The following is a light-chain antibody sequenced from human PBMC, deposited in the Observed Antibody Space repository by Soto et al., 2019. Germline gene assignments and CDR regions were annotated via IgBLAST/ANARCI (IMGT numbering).Light chain of an antibody. CDR1: QNIRNY. CDR3: QQSYSSPWT. V-gene: IGKV1-39*01. Sequence: DIQMSQSPSSLSASLRDSVTITXRASQNIRNYLNWYQQKPGRAPKILIYAASSLQSGVPSRFSGGGSGTDFTLTITSLQPEDFATYYCQQSYSSPWTFGQGTKVDIK. J-gene: IGKJ1*01. CDR2: AAS.